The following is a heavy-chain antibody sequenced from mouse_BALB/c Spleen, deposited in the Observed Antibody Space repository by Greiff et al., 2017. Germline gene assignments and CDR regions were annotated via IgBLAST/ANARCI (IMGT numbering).Heavy chain of an antibody. CDR3: ATHYDYDYAMDY. CDR1: GFNIKDTY. D-gene: IGHD2-4*01. CDR2: IDPANGNT. Sequence: VQLKESGAELVKPGASVKLSCTASGFNIKDTYMHWVKQRPEQGLEWIGRIDPANGNTKYDPKFQGKATITADTSSNTAYLQLSSLTSEDTAVYYCATHYDYDYAMDYWGQGTSVTVSS. V-gene: IGHV14-3*02. J-gene: IGHJ4*01.